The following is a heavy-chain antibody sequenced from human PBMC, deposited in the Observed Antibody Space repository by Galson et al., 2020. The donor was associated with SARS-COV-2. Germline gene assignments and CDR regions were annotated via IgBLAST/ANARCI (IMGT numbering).Heavy chain of an antibody. J-gene: IGHJ4*02. CDR2: MNGGGSGT. CDR1: GFTFSSYA. CDR3: AKGAGHGSGSYIDY. D-gene: IGHD3-10*01. V-gene: IGHV3-23*01. Sequence: GGSLRLSCTASGFTFSSYAMTWVRQAPGKGLEWVSSMNGGGSGTYYADSVKGRFTISRDNSKNTLYLQMNNLRADDTAVYYCAKGAGHGSGSYIDYSGQGPLVTFSS.